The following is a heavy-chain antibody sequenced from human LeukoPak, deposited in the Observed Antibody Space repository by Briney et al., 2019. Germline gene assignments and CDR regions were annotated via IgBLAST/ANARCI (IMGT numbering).Heavy chain of an antibody. D-gene: IGHD3-22*01. CDR1: GFTFSNYG. V-gene: IGHV3-30*03. J-gene: IGHJ4*02. CDR2: ISYDGIMTFISFDGSNR. CDR3: ARDLRLGYYDSSFPDY. Sequence: PGGSLRLSCAASGFTFSNYGMHWVRQAPGKGLEWVAFISYDGIMTFISFDGSNRHYVDSAKGRFTISRDDSKNTLYLQMNSLRAEDTAVYYCARDLRLGYYDSSFPDYWGQGTLVTVSS.